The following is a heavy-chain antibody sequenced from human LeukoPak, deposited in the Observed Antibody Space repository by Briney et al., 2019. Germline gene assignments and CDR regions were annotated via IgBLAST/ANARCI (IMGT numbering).Heavy chain of an antibody. CDR2: IYYSGST. CDR3: ARFYLAAAGTVIYYYGMDV. CDR1: GGSISSSSYY. D-gene: IGHD6-13*01. Sequence: PSETLSLTCTVSGGSISSSSYYWGWIRQPPGKGLEWIGSIYYSGSTYYNPSLKSRVTISVDTSKNQFSLKLSSVTAADTAVYYCARFYLAAAGTVIYYYGMDVWGQGTTVTVSS. J-gene: IGHJ6*02. V-gene: IGHV4-39*07.